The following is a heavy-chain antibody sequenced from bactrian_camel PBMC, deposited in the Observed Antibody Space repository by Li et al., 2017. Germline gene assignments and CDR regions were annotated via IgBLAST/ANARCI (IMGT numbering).Heavy chain of an antibody. D-gene: IGHD6*01. CDR3: AKDVAGRGLYRYLED. CDR2: INGNGGTK. Sequence: DVQLVESGGGLVQPGGSLRLSCAASGSTFTSYAMSWVRQAPGKGLEWVSSINGNGGTKYYADSVKGRFTISRDNALNTLSLQMNNHIPEDTAMYYCAKDVAGRGLYRYLEDWSQGTQVTVS. J-gene: IGHJ2*01. CDR1: GSTFTSYA. V-gene: IGHV3S31*01.